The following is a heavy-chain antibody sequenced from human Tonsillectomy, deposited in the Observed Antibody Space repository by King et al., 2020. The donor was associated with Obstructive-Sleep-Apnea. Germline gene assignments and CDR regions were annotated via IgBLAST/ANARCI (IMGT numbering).Heavy chain of an antibody. V-gene: IGHV4-38-2*02. CDR3: ARVFRAMVRGVIGGTDAFDI. CDR1: GYSISSGYY. D-gene: IGHD3-10*01. J-gene: IGHJ3*02. Sequence: VQLQESGPGLVKPSETLSLTCTVSGYSISSGYYWGWIRQPPGKGLEWIGSIYHSGSTYYNPSLKSRVTIPVDTSKNQFSLKLSSVTAADTAVYYCARVFRAMVRGVIGGTDAFDIWGHGTMVTVSS. CDR2: IYHSGST.